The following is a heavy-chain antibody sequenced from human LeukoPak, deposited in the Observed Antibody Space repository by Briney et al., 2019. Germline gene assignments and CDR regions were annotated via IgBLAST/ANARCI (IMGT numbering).Heavy chain of an antibody. CDR1: GGTFSSYA. J-gene: IGHJ4*02. CDR3: ARSPDSSGYYPYYFDY. V-gene: IGHV1-69*13. CDR2: IIPIFGTA. Sequence: GASVKVSCKASGGTFSSYAISWVRQAPGQGLEWMGGIIPIFGTANYAQKFQGRVTITADESTSTAYMELSSLRSEDTAVYYCARSPDSSGYYPYYFDYWGQGTLVTVSS. D-gene: IGHD3-22*01.